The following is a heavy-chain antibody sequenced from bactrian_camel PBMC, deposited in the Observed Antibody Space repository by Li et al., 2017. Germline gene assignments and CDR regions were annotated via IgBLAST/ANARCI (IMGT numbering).Heavy chain of an antibody. CDR1: GYTVSIYC. CDR3: TKENLSGDFSY. J-gene: IGHJ6*01. V-gene: IGHV3S6*01. CDR2: FYSDGVQT. Sequence: QVQLVESGGGSVQAGGSLRLSCAASGYTVSIYCMGWFRQAPGKGLEWVASFYSDGVQTYYADSVKGRFTISRDNAESTVYLQMNSVKSEDTALYSCTKENLSGDFSYWGQGTQVTVS.